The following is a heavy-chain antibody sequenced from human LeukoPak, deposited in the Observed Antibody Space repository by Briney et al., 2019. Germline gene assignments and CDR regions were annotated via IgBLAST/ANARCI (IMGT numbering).Heavy chain of an antibody. V-gene: IGHV1-8*01. J-gene: IGHJ6*03. D-gene: IGHD3-3*01. CDR3: ARAPYDFWSGYLHYYYYYMDV. CDR1: GYTFTSYD. CDR2: MNPTSGNT. Sequence: ASVKVSCKASGYTFTSYDINWVRQATGQGLEWMGWMNPTSGNTSYSQKFQGRVTITADKSTSTAYMELSSLRSEDTAVYYCARAPYDFWSGYLHYYYYYMDVWGKGTTVTVSS.